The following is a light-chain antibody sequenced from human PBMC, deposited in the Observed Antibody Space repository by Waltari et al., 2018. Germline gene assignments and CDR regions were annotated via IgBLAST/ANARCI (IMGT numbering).Light chain of an antibody. J-gene: IGLJ2*01. V-gene: IGLV2-14*01. CDR2: EVS. CDR1: SSHVGGYNY. CDR3: SSYTSSSTVV. Sequence: QSALTQPASVSGSPGTSITLPCTGTSSHVGGYNYVPWYQQHPGKAPKLMIYEVSNRPSGVSNRFSGSKSGNTASLTISGLQAEDEADYYCSSYTSSSTVVFGGGTKLTVL.